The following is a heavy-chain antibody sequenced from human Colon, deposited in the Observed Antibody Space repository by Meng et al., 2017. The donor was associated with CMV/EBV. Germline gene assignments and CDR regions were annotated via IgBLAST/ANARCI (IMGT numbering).Heavy chain of an antibody. V-gene: IGHV1-2*02. CDR1: ASTFPGYH. D-gene: IGHD3-10*01. CDR2: INPHSGGT. CDR3: ARDLRVWFGEFQI. J-gene: IGHJ4*02. Sequence: QRQLVGSGAELQTPGTADMDSDRESASTFPGYHGHRVRQAHGQWLDLMRVINPHSGGTNYAQKFQGRVTMTRDTSLSTAYRQLSRRRSDDTAVYYCARDLRVWFGEFQIWGQGTLVTVSS.